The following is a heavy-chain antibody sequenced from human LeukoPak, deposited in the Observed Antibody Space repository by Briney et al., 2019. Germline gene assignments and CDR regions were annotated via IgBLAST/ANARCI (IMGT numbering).Heavy chain of an antibody. Sequence: SETLSLTCAVYGGSFSGYYWSWIRQPPGKGLEWIGEINHSGSTNYNPSLKSRVTISVDTSKNQFSLKLSSVTAADTAVYYCARGGGSYSNWFDPWGQGTLVTVSS. CDR3: ARGGGSYSNWFDP. CDR1: GGSFSGYY. CDR2: INHSGST. V-gene: IGHV4-34*01. J-gene: IGHJ5*02. D-gene: IGHD1-26*01.